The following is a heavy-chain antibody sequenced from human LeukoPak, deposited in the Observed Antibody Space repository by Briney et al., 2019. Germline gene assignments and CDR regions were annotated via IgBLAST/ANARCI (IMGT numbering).Heavy chain of an antibody. CDR2: LDPEDGET. CDR1: GYTLTELS. D-gene: IGHD5-18*01. CDR3: ATDWPRGYSYGLGY. J-gene: IGHJ4*02. V-gene: IGHV1-24*01. Sequence: ASVKVSCKVSGYTLTELSMHWVRQAPGKGLEWMGGLDPEDGETIYAQKFQGRVTMTEDTSTDTAYMELSSLRSEDTAVYYCATDWPRGYSYGLGYWGQGTLVTVSS.